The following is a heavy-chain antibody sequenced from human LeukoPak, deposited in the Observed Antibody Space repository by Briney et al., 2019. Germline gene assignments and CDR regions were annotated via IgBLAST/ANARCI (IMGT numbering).Heavy chain of an antibody. CDR2: ISSSGSTI. V-gene: IGHV3-48*03. Sequence: PGGSLRLSCAASGFTFSSYEMNWVRQAPGKGLEWVSYISSSGSTIYYADSVKGRFTISRDNAKNSLYLQMNSLRAEDTAVYYCARVRQPQVGATEVSIDYWGQGTLVTVSS. D-gene: IGHD1-26*01. CDR3: ARVRQPQVGATEVSIDY. CDR1: GFTFSSYE. J-gene: IGHJ4*02.